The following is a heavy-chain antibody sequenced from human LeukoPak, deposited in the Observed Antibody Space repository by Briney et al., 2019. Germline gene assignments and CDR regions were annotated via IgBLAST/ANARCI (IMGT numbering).Heavy chain of an antibody. Sequence: SQTLSLTCAVSGDSISSGGYFWSWIRQPPGKGLEWIGYIYHSGSTYYNPSLKSRVTISIDRSKNQFSLKLSSVTAADTAVYYCARYYDDYRNWFDPWGQGTLVIVSS. V-gene: IGHV4-30-2*01. D-gene: IGHD4-17*01. J-gene: IGHJ5*02. CDR1: GDSISSGGYF. CDR3: ARYYDDYRNWFDP. CDR2: IYHSGST.